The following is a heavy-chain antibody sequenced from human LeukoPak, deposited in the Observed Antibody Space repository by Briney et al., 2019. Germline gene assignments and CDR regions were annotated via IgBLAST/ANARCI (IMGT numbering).Heavy chain of an antibody. D-gene: IGHD1-26*01. J-gene: IGHJ6*02. CDR1: GFTFSDYY. Sequence: GGSLRLSCAASGFTFSDYYMSWIRQAPGKGLEWVSYISSSGSTIYYADSVKGRFTISRDNAENSLYLQMNSLRAEDTAVYYCARDLPITVGYYYGMDVWGQGTTVTVSS. CDR2: ISSSGSTI. CDR3: ARDLPITVGYYYGMDV. V-gene: IGHV3-11*01.